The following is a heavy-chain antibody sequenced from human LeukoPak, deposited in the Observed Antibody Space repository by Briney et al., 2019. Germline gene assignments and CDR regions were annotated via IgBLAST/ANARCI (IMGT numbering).Heavy chain of an antibody. D-gene: IGHD6-13*01. CDR1: GGSFSGFH. CDR2: INHSGST. V-gene: IGHV4-34*01. J-gene: IGHJ4*02. CDR3: ARGAAVVY. Sequence: SETLSLTCAVYGGSFSGFHWNWIRQPPGKGLEWIGDINHSGSTHYNPSLTSRVTISVDPSKNQFSLKLSSVTAADTAVYFCARGAAVVYWGQGTLVTVSS.